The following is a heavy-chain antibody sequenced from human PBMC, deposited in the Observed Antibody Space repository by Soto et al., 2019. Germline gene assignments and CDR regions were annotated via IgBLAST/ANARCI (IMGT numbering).Heavy chain of an antibody. Sequence: EVQLVESGGGLVQPGGSLRLSCAASGFTFSNSWMSWVRQAPGKGLEWVADINPVESEKYYVDSVKGRFTVSRDNAKNSLYLQMYSLRVEDTALYYCARDPAWGSLDYWGLGTLVTVSS. CDR1: GFTFSNSW. J-gene: IGHJ4*02. CDR2: INPVESEK. V-gene: IGHV3-7*01. CDR3: ARDPAWGSLDY. D-gene: IGHD7-27*01.